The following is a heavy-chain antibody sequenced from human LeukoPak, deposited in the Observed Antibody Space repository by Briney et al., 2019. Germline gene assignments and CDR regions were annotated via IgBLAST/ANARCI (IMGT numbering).Heavy chain of an antibody. Sequence: ASVKVSCKASGYTFTGYYMHWVRQAPGQGLEWMGWINPNSGGTNYAQKFQGRVTMTRDTSISTAYMELSRLRSDDTAVYYCAREITANNWFDPWGQGTLVTVSS. CDR3: AREITANNWFDP. J-gene: IGHJ5*02. CDR1: GYTFTGYY. CDR2: INPNSGGT. V-gene: IGHV1-2*02. D-gene: IGHD1-14*01.